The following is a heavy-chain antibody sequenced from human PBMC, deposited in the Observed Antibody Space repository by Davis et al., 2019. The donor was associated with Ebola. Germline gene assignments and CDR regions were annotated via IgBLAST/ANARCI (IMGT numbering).Heavy chain of an antibody. CDR3: TSAPDNIPSADPGY. CDR1: GFTFSKAW. V-gene: IGHV3-15*01. J-gene: IGHJ4*02. D-gene: IGHD6-13*01. CDR2: IKSKTDGGTI. Sequence: GESLKISCAASGFTFSKAWMTWVRQVPGKGLEWVGRIKSKTDGGTIDYAAPVKGRFTISRDDSKNTLFLQMDSLKPEDTALYYCTSAPDNIPSADPGYWGQGTLVTVSS.